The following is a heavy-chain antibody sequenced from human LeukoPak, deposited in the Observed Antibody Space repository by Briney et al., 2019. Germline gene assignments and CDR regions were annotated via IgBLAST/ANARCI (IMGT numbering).Heavy chain of an antibody. D-gene: IGHD6-19*01. CDR1: GGSISSYY. V-gene: IGHV4-59*08. Sequence: SETLSLTCTVSGGSISSYYWSWIRQPPGKGLEWIGYIYYSGSTNYNPSLKTRVTISVDTSKNQFSLKLSSVTAADTAVYYCARKGSSGWIFDYWGQGTLVTVSS. CDR3: ARKGSSGWIFDY. J-gene: IGHJ4*02. CDR2: IYYSGST.